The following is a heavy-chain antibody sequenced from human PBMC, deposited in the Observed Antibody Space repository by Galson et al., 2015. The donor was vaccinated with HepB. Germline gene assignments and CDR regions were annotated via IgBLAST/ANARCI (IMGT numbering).Heavy chain of an antibody. D-gene: IGHD4-23*01. CDR1: GYTFTGYH. J-gene: IGHJ4*02. CDR2: ITPNSGDT. CDR3: ARDGVGNSDFDY. V-gene: IGHV1-2*06. Sequence: SVKVSCKASGYTFTGYHIHWVRQAPGQGHEWMGRITPNSGDTNYAQKFQGRVTMTRDTSITTAYMELSRLRSDDTAVYYCARDGVGNSDFDYWGQGTLVTVSS.